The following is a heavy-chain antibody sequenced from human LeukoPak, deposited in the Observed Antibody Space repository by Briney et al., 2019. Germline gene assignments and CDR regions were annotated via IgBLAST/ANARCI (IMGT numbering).Heavy chain of an antibody. D-gene: IGHD5-24*01. V-gene: IGHV4-4*09. CDR3: ARHRAEMATITDDAFDM. Sequence: SETLSLTCAVSGSSIGTYSWSCIRQPPGKGLGWVGYVYTTGSTHYNPSLKSRVTMSLDTPKNQFSLRLSSVTAADTAVFYCARHRAEMATITDDAFDMWGQGTMVTVSS. CDR1: GSSIGTYS. CDR2: VYTTGST. J-gene: IGHJ3*02.